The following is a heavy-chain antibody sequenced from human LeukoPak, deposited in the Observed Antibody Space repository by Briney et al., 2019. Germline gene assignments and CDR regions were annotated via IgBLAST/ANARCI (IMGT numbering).Heavy chain of an antibody. CDR1: GYTFTSYG. Sequence: ASVKVSCKASGYTFTSYGISWVRQAPGQGLEWMGWISAYNGNTNYAQKLQGRVTMTTDTSTSTAYMELRSLRSDDTAVYYCTRDLGQWLLQGIFFDYWGQGTLVTVSS. CDR2: ISAYNGNT. D-gene: IGHD5-12*01. J-gene: IGHJ4*02. V-gene: IGHV1-18*01. CDR3: TRDLGQWLLQGIFFDY.